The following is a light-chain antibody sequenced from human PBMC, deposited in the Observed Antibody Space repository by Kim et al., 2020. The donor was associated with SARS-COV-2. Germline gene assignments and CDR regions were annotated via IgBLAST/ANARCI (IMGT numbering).Light chain of an antibody. CDR3: QQYGSSPLT. CDR2: GAS. Sequence: LSPGERAPLSCRASEGVSSTSLAWYQQRPGQAPRLLIYGASSRATGIPDRFSGSGSGTDFTLTISRLEPEDFTVYYCQQYGSSPLTFGGGTKLEI. J-gene: IGKJ4*01. CDR1: EGVSSTS. V-gene: IGKV3-20*01.